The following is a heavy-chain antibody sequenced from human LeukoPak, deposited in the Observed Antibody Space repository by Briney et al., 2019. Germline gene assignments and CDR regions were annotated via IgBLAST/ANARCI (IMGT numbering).Heavy chain of an antibody. D-gene: IGHD3-3*01. Sequence: GGSLRLSCAASGFTVSSNYMSWVRQAPGKGLEWVSVIYSGGSTYYADSVKGRFTISRDNSKNTLYLQMNSLRAEDTAVYYCAKEIPGVGSYNWFDPWGQGTLVTVSS. J-gene: IGHJ5*02. CDR3: AKEIPGVGSYNWFDP. CDR1: GFTVSSNY. V-gene: IGHV3-53*01. CDR2: IYSGGST.